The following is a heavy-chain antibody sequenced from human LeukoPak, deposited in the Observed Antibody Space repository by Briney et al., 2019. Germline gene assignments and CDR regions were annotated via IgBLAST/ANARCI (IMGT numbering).Heavy chain of an antibody. CDR2: VNPKSGVT. J-gene: IGHJ5*02. D-gene: IGHD1-26*01. V-gene: IGHV1-2*02. Sequence: ASVKVSCEASGYTFTGFYIYWLRQAPGKGPEWMGWVNPKSGVTNYAQKFQGRVTMTRDTSIRTAYMELSSLRSDDTAVYYCAREGVVGATTRGWFDPWGQGTLVTVSS. CDR3: AREGVVGATTRGWFDP. CDR1: GYTFTGFY.